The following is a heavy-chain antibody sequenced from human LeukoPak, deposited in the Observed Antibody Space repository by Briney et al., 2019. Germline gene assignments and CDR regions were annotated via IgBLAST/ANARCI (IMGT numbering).Heavy chain of an antibody. CDR3: ALDTSGWSDDSFDI. D-gene: IGHD6-19*01. J-gene: IGHJ3*02. CDR2: IHYSGNT. CDR1: GTTISSYY. V-gene: IGHV4-59*03. Sequence: SETLSLTCTVSGTTISSYYWSWIRQPPGKGLEWSGYIHYSGNTNYNPSLKSRVTISIDTSNNQFSLKLSSVTAADTAVYYCALDTSGWSDDSFDIWGQGTTVTV.